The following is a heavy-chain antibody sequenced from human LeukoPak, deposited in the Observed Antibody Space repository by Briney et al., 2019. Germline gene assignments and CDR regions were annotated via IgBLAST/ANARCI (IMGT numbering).Heavy chain of an antibody. CDR1: GGSISSSTYF. D-gene: IGHD5-24*01. J-gene: IGHJ5*02. V-gene: IGHV4-39*07. CDR3: ARESLTWLQSRTSWFDP. CDR2: IYYSGST. Sequence: SETLSLTCTVSGGSISSSTYFWGWIRQPPGKGLEWIGTIYYSGSTYYNPSLKSRVTISVDSSKNQFSLRLSSVAAADTAVYYCARESLTWLQSRTSWFDPWGQGTLVTVSS.